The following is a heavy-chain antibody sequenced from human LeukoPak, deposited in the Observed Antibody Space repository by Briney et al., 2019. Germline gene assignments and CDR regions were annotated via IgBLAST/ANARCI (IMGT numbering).Heavy chain of an antibody. CDR2: ISRSGDYT. V-gene: IGHV3-21*01. D-gene: IGHD2-8*01. CDR1: GFTFSTSS. Sequence: NTGGSLRLSCAASGFTFSTSSMTWVRQAPGKGLEWVSSISRSGDYTYYADSVKGRFTMSRDNAKNSLYLQMNSLRAEDTAVYYCTRRYCTDGVCPFDIWGQGTMVTVSS. CDR3: TRRYCTDGVCPFDI. J-gene: IGHJ3*02.